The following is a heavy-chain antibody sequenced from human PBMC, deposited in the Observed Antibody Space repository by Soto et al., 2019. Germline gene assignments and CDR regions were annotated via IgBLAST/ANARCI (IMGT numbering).Heavy chain of an antibody. D-gene: IGHD4-17*01. V-gene: IGHV1-69*02. CDR1: GGTFSSYT. Sequence: QVQLVQSGAEVKKPGSSVKVSCKASGGTFSSYTISWVRQAPGQGLEWMGRIIPILGIANYAQKFQGRVTITADKSTSTAYMELSRLRSEDTAVYYCARAPRLTYGDYERNWFDPWGQGTLVTVSS. CDR3: ARAPRLTYGDYERNWFDP. J-gene: IGHJ5*02. CDR2: IIPILGIA.